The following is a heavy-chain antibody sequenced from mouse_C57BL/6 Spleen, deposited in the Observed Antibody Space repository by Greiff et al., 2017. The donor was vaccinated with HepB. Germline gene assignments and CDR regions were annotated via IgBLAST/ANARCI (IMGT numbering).Heavy chain of an antibody. CDR1: GYTFTDYE. CDR2: IDPETGGT. CDR3: TRAYYGNFAY. D-gene: IGHD2-10*01. Sequence: VQLQQSGAELVRPGASVTLSCKASGYTFTDYEMHWVKQTPVHGLEWIGAIDPETGGTAYNQKFKGKAILTADKSSSTAYMELRSLTSEDSAVYYGTRAYYGNFAYWGQGTLVTVSA. J-gene: IGHJ3*01. V-gene: IGHV1-15*01.